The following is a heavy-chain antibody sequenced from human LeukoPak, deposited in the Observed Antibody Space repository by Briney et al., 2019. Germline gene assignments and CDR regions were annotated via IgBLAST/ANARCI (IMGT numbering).Heavy chain of an antibody. J-gene: IGHJ3*02. D-gene: IGHD2-2*01. CDR1: GFTFSDYY. V-gene: IGHV3-11*04. CDR2: ISISGSTI. CDR3: ARVTTVVVPAAMGGAFDI. Sequence: GGSLRLSCAASGFTFSDYYMSWIRQAPGKGLEWVSYISISGSTIYYADSVKGRFTISRDNAKNSLFLQMNSLRAEDTAVYYCARVTTVVVPAAMGGAFDIWGQGTMVTVSS.